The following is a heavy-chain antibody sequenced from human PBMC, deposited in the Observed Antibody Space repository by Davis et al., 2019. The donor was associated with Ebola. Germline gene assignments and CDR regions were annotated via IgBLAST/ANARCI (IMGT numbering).Heavy chain of an antibody. Sequence: HSQTLSLTCAISGDSVSSAGWNWIRQSPSRGLEWLGRTYYSSKWYKDYAVSVKSRITINLDTSKNQFSLQLNSVTPEDTALYYCARGWLRGGLDVWGEGTTVTVFS. D-gene: IGHD5-18*01. V-gene: IGHV6-1*01. J-gene: IGHJ6*04. CDR2: TYYSSKWYK. CDR3: ARGWLRGGLDV. CDR1: GDSVSSAG.